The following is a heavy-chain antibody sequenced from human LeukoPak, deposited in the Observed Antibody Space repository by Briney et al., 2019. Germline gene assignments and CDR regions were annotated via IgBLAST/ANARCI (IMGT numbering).Heavy chain of an antibody. V-gene: IGHV3-48*01. D-gene: IGHD6-6*01. J-gene: IGHJ6*03. CDR3: AKRSLSSSSSWYYYMDV. CDR1: GFTFSGYS. Sequence: GGSLRLSCAASGFTFSGYSMNWVRQAPGKGLEWVSYIISSSTTIYYADSVKGRFTISRDNSKNTLYLQMNSLRAEDTAVYYCAKRSLSSSSSWYYYMDVWGKGTTVTVSS. CDR2: IISSSTTI.